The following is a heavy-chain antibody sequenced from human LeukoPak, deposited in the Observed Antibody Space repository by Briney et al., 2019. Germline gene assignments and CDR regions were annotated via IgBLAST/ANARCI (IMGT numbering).Heavy chain of an antibody. CDR3: ARTRSPDYRFDY. CDR2: IDWDDDK. CDR1: GFSLSTSGMC. Sequence: SGPTLVNPTRTLTLTCTFSGFSLSTSGMCVSWVRQPPGKALEWLALIDWDDDKYYPTSLKTRLTISKDTSENQVVLTLTNMDPVDTATYYCARTRSPDYRFDYWGQGILVTVSS. D-gene: IGHD4-11*01. V-gene: IGHV2-70*20. J-gene: IGHJ4*02.